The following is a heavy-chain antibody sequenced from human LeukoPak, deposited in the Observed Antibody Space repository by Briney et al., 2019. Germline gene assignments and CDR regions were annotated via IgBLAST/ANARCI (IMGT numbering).Heavy chain of an antibody. V-gene: IGHV3-30*02. D-gene: IGHD6-19*01. CDR3: AKARGSGFQRRDVFDM. Sequence: QAGGSLRLSRATTGFTLSNFGMNWVRQAPGKGLQWVAFISYDGKDKYYSVSVKCRITISRDNSKSPLYVQMDSLTTEDTAVYYCAKARGSGFQRRDVFDMWGQGTRVTVSS. J-gene: IGHJ3*02. CDR2: ISYDGKDK. CDR1: GFTLSNFG.